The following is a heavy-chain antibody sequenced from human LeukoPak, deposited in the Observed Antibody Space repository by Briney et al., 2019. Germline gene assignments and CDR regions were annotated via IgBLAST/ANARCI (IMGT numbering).Heavy chain of an antibody. V-gene: IGHV3-64*01. CDR2: ISSYGDNT. D-gene: IGHD1-1*01. CDR3: ARMGTTGTTADY. Sequence: PGGSLRLSCVASGFTFSDYTMHWVRQAPGKGLEYVSAISSYGDNTYYANSVKGRFTISRDNSKNTLYLQMGSLRAEDMAVYYCARMGTTGTTADYWGQGTLVTVSS. J-gene: IGHJ4*02. CDR1: GFTFSDYT.